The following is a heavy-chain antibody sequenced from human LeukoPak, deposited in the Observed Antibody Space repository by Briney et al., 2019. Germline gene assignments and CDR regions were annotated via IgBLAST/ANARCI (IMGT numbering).Heavy chain of an antibody. CDR1: GFTFSSYE. V-gene: IGHV3-48*03. CDR2: ISSSGSTI. D-gene: IGHD3-10*01. CDR3: ARDFTGWYYGSGSYPYMDV. Sequence: HPGGSLRLSRAASGFTFSSYEMNWVRQAPGKGLEWVSYISSSGSTIYYADSVKGRFTISRDNAKNSLYLQMNSLRAEDTAVYYCARDFTGWYYGSGSYPYMDVWGKGTTVTVSS. J-gene: IGHJ6*03.